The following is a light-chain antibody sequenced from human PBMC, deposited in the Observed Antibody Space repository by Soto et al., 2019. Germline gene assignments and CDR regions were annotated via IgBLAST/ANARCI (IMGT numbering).Light chain of an antibody. Sequence: DIVMTQSPLSLPVTPGEPASISCRSVQSLLHSNGYNYLDWYLQKTGQSPQLLIYLGSNRASGVPDRFSGSGSGTDFTLKISRVEAEDVGVYYCMQALQPSYTFGQGTKLEIK. CDR1: QSLLHSNGYNY. J-gene: IGKJ2*01. CDR2: LGS. CDR3: MQALQPSYT. V-gene: IGKV2-28*01.